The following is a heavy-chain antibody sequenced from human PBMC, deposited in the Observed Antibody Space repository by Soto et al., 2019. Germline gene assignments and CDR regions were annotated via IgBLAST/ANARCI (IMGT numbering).Heavy chain of an antibody. D-gene: IGHD3-10*01. V-gene: IGHV3-48*02. CDR1: GFTFSTYS. CDR3: ARDLDYYDSWSPDAFDI. J-gene: IGHJ3*02. CDR2: ISSGSSTI. Sequence: PGGSLRLSCAASGFTFSTYSMNWVRQAPGKGLEWLSYISSGSSTIYYADSVEGRFTISRDNVENSLYLQMNSLRDEDTAVYFCARDLDYYDSWSPDAFDIWGQGTMVTVSS.